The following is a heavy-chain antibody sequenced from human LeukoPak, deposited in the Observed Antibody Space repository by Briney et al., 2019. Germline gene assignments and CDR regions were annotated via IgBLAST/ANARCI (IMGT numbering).Heavy chain of an antibody. J-gene: IGHJ5*02. CDR3: ARVDGYYDSSGYYLGWFDP. Sequence: SETLSLTCTVSGDSFTSVTDYWAWIRQPPGKGLEWIATGDYSGGTYYNPSLESRVTISVDTSKNQFSLKLSSVTAADTAVYYCARVDGYYDSSGYYLGWFDPWGQGTLVTVSS. CDR2: GDYSGGT. CDR1: GDSFTSVTDY. V-gene: IGHV4-39*07. D-gene: IGHD3-22*01.